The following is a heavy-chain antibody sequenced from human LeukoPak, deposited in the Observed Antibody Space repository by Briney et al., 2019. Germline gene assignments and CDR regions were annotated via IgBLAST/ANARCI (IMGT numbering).Heavy chain of an antibody. J-gene: IGHJ4*02. Sequence: PSETLSLTCTVSGGSISTSNYYWGWIRQPPGKGLEWIGSIYYSGSTYYNPSLKSRVTISVDTSKNQFSLKLSSVTAADTAVYYCARHTIVVGSIDYWGQGTLVTVSS. V-gene: IGHV4-39*01. CDR1: GGSISTSNYY. D-gene: IGHD3-22*01. CDR2: IYYSGST. CDR3: ARHTIVVGSIDY.